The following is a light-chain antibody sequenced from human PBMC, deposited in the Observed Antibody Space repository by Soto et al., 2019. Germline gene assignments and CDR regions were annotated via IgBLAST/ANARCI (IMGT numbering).Light chain of an antibody. CDR1: QSVNDY. J-gene: IGKJ2*01. CDR2: AAS. V-gene: IGKV1-39*01. Sequence: DFQVTQSPSSLSASVGDRVTITCRASQSVNDYLNWYQQRPGKAPRLLIYAASTLHSGVTSRFSGSGFWTDFSLTVTSLQPEDFAHYCCQQSFSTPYIFGQGTKLEIK. CDR3: QQSFSTPYI.